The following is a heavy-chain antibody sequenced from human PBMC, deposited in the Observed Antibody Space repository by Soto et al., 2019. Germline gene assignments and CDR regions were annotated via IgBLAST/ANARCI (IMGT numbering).Heavy chain of an antibody. Sequence: GGSLRLSCAASGFNFNTFAMSWIRQAPGKGLEWVSHISSSGGSRDYADSVRGRFTVSRDNSKNVLFLQMNSLRADDTTTYYPAKDPPSPWTANCVDPGGTGALVTVSS. V-gene: IGHV3-23*01. J-gene: IGHJ5*02. D-gene: IGHD1-1*01. CDR1: GFNFNTFA. CDR3: AKDPPSPWTANCVDP. CDR2: ISSSGGSR.